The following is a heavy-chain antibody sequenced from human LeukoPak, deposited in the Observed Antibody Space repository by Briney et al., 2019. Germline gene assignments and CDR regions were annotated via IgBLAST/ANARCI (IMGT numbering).Heavy chain of an antibody. Sequence: ASVKVSCKASGGTFSSYAISWVRQAPGQGLEWMGGIIPIFGTANYAQKFQGRVTITADESTSTAYMELSSLRSEDTAVYYCARGGVPYCSGGSCYRLVWFDPWGQGTLVTVSS. CDR3: ARGGVPYCSGGSCYRLVWFDP. D-gene: IGHD2-15*01. CDR1: GGTFSSYA. CDR2: IIPIFGTA. J-gene: IGHJ5*02. V-gene: IGHV1-69*13.